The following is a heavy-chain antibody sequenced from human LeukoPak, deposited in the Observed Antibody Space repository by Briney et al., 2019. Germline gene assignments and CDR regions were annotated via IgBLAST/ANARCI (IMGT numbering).Heavy chain of an antibody. J-gene: IGHJ3*02. V-gene: IGHV4-34*01. CDR1: GDSFSGYY. CDR2: INHSGST. Sequence: SETLSLTCAVCGDSFSGYYWSWTRQPPGKGLEWVGEINHSGSTNYNPSLKSRVTIPVDTSKTPFSLKLISVPAPRTAVTSFESGRPLYYAGLHAFDIWGQGTMVTVSS. D-gene: IGHD4-23*01. CDR3: ESGRPLYYAGLHAFDI.